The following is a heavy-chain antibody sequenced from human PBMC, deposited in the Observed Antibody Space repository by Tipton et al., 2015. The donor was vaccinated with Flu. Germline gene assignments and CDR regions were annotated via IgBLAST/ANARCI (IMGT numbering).Heavy chain of an antibody. J-gene: IGHJ3*01. CDR1: GFTFSSYW. Sequence: SLRLSCVASGFTFSSYWMHRVRQVPGKGLAWVSRINNNGRSTTYADSVKGRFTISRDDAKNTLYLQMNSLRADDTAVYYCARDRLVPRDPDAYDLWGQGTKVTVSS. CDR2: INNNGRST. CDR3: ARDRLVPRDPDAYDL. V-gene: IGHV3-74*03.